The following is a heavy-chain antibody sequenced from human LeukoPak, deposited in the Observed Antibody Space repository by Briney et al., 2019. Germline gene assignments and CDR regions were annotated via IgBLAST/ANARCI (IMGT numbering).Heavy chain of an antibody. V-gene: IGHV4-59*08. J-gene: IGHJ4*02. Sequence: SETLSLTCTVSGVSISSYYWSWIRQPPGKGLEWIGYIYYSGSTNYNPSLKSRVTISVDTSKNQFSLKLSSVTAADTAVYYCASLGEMATMGFWGQGTLVTVSS. CDR1: GVSISSYY. D-gene: IGHD5-24*01. CDR3: ASLGEMATMGF. CDR2: IYYSGST.